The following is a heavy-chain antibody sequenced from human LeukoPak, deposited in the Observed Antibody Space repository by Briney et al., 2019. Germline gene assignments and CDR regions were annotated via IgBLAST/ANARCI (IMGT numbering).Heavy chain of an antibody. CDR3: ARDQCSGPNCQVALDY. D-gene: IGHD2-2*01. CDR2: VNSDGRRT. CDR1: GFTFSSYW. V-gene: IGHV3-74*01. Sequence: GGSLTAFYAPSGFTFSSYWMHCVRQGPGKWLVWVSRVNSDGRRTSYAESVKGRFTISRDNAKNTLYLQMNSLRAEDTAVYYCARDQCSGPNCQVALDYWGQGTLVTVSS. J-gene: IGHJ4*02.